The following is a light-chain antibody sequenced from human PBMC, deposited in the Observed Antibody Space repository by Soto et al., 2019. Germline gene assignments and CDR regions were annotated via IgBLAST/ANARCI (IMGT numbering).Light chain of an antibody. V-gene: IGLV2-14*01. Sequence: QSALTQPASVSGSPGQSITISCTGTSSDVGGYNYVSWYQQHLGKAPKLIIYEVSNRPSGVSNRFSGSKSDNTASLTISGLQAEDEADYYCSSYTSSNTYVFGTGTQLTVL. CDR1: SSDVGGYNY. CDR3: SSYTSSNTYV. CDR2: EVS. J-gene: IGLJ1*01.